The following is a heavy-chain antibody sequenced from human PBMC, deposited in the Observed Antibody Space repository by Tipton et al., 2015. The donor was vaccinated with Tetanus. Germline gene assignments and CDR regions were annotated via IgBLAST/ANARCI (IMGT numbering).Heavy chain of an antibody. D-gene: IGHD2-8*01. CDR1: GFTFSDFW. CDR2: IKHDGSEK. CDR3: TKDVGIVLFDY. Sequence: AVSGFTFSDFWMTWVRQAPGKGLEWVANIKHDGSEKSYVDSVKGRFSVSRDNAKNSLFLQMNSLRVEDTAVYYCTKDVGIVLFDYWGQGTLVTVSS. J-gene: IGHJ4*02. V-gene: IGHV3-7*04.